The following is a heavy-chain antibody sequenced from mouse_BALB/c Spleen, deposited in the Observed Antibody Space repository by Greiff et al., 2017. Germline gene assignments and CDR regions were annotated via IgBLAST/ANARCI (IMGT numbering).Heavy chain of an antibody. CDR1: GFAFSSYD. D-gene: IGHD2-3*01. CDR3: ARHIPAGDGYYVGY. V-gene: IGHV5-12-1*01. J-gene: IGHJ2*01. Sequence: DVHLVESGGGLVKPGGSLKLSCAASGFAFSSYDMSWVRQTPEKRLEWVAYISSGGGSTYYPDTVKGRFTISRDNAKNTLYLQMSSLKSEDTAMYYCARHIPAGDGYYVGYWGQGTTLTVSS. CDR2: ISSGGGST.